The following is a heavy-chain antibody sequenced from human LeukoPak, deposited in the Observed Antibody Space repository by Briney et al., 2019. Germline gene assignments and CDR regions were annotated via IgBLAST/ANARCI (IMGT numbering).Heavy chain of an antibody. Sequence: WGSLRLSCAASGFTFGGYAMHWVRQAPGKGLQWLAVISYDGGTTYYADSVEGRFTISRDNSKSTVYLEINSLRSEDTAIYYCARGFNDFWSGSQLEYWGQGTLVTVSS. V-gene: IGHV3-30-3*01. CDR3: ARGFNDFWSGSQLEY. J-gene: IGHJ4*02. CDR1: GFTFGGYA. D-gene: IGHD3-3*01. CDR2: ISYDGGTT.